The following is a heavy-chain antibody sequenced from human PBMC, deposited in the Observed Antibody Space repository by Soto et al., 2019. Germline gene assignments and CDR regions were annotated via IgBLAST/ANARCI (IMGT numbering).Heavy chain of an antibody. D-gene: IGHD1-26*01. CDR1: GFTFSSYA. CDR2: ISGSGGST. CDR3: AKVGARAESPQ. V-gene: IGHV3-23*01. J-gene: IGHJ4*02. Sequence: GGALRLSCAASGFTFSSYAMSWVRQAPGKGLEWVSAISGSGGSTYYADSVKGRFTISRDNSKNTLYLQMNSLRAEDTAVYYCAKVGARAESPQWGQGTLVTVSS.